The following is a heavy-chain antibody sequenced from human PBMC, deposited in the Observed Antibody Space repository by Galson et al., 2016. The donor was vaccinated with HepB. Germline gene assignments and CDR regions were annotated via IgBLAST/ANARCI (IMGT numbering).Heavy chain of an antibody. CDR1: GFTFSNAW. V-gene: IGHV3-15*01. CDR3: TTAFNWNYGSYYYYYYGMDV. Sequence: SLRLSCAASGFTFSNAWMSWVRQAPGKGLEWVGHIKSKTDGGTTDSAAPVKGRCSISRVDSKNTLYLQMNSLKTEDTAVYYCTTAFNWNYGSYYYYYYGMDVWGKGTTVTVSS. D-gene: IGHD1-7*01. J-gene: IGHJ6*04. CDR2: IKSKTDGGTT.